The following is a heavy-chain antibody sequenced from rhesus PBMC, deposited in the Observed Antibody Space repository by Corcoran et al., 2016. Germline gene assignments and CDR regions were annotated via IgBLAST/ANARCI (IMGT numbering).Heavy chain of an antibody. J-gene: IGHJ4*01. Sequence: QVQLQESGPGLVKPSETLSLTCAVSGGSISSSNRWSWIRQPPGKGLEWIWYISGSSGNTYYNPSRKGRVTSSTDTSKNQFSLKLSSVTAADTAVYYCARGKYTYFDYWGQGVLVTVSS. D-gene: IGHD1-44*01. CDR2: ISGSSGNT. CDR3: ARGKYTYFDY. V-gene: IGHV4-65*01. CDR1: GGSISSSNR.